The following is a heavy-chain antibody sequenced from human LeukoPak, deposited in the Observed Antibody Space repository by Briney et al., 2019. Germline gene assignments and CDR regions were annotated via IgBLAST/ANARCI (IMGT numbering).Heavy chain of an antibody. D-gene: IGHD1-26*01. V-gene: IGHV3-48*01. CDR2: ISSSSSTI. CDR1: GFTFSSYS. Sequence: PGGSLRLSCAASGFTFSSYSMNWVRQAPGKRLEWVSYISSSSSTIDYADSVKGRFTISRDNAKNSLYLQMNSLRAEDTAVYYCAKDRWELHTFDYWGQGTLVTVSS. J-gene: IGHJ4*02. CDR3: AKDRWELHTFDY.